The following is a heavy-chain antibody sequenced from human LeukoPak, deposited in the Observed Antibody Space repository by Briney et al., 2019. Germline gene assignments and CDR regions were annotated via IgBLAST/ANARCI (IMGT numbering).Heavy chain of an antibody. CDR3: ARSSPPTYYHFYYYMDV. CDR2: INPNSGGA. J-gene: IGHJ6*03. V-gene: IGHV1-2*02. CDR1: GYTFTGYY. Sequence: ASVKVSCKASGYTFTGYYMHWVRQAPGQGLEWMGWINPNSGGAKYAQNFQGRVIMTTDASISTAYMELSSLRSDDTAVYYCARSSPPTYYHFYYYMDVWGKGSTVTVSS. D-gene: IGHD6-13*01.